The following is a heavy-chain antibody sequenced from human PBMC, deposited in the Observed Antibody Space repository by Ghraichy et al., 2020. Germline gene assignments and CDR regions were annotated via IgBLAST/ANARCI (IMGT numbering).Heavy chain of an antibody. Sequence: SETLSLTCAVSGGSFRGYCWTWIRQPPWKGLQCIGEMAHSGSTNYNPSLKSRVTISIDTSKNQFSLKLRSVTAADTAVYDCARATIRNGMDVWGQGTTVTVSS. J-gene: IGHJ6*02. D-gene: IGHD5-12*01. CDR3: ARATIRNGMDV. CDR2: MAHSGST. V-gene: IGHV4-34*01. CDR1: GGSFRGYC.